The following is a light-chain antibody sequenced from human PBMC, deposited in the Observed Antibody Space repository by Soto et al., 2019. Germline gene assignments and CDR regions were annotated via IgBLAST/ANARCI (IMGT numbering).Light chain of an antibody. Sequence: QSVLTQPPSVSAAPGQRGTISCSGSASNIGNNSVSWYQQLPGAAPKLLIYDDNNRPSGIPDRFSGSKSGTSATLGITGLQTGDEADYYCGTWDTSLPACVFGPRTKVTVL. V-gene: IGLV1-51*01. CDR1: ASNIGNNS. J-gene: IGLJ1*01. CDR2: DDN. CDR3: GTWDTSLPACV.